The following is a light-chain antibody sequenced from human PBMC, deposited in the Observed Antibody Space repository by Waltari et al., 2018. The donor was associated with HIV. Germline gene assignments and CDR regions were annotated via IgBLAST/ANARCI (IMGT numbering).Light chain of an antibody. CDR1: NSDIGTYNL. J-gene: IGLJ2*01. CDR2: DDT. CDR3: SSPSGRDTLI. V-gene: IGLV2-23*01. Sequence: QSALTQPASVSGSPGQSITISCTGANSDIGTYNLVSWYQQRPGKAPRLIICDDTKRPSGVSTRFSASKSGNTASLTISGLQVEDEADYYCSSPSGRDTLIFGGGTKVTVL.